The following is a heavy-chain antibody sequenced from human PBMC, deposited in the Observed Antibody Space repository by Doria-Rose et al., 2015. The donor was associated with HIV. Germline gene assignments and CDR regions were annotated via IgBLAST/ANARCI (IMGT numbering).Heavy chain of an antibody. CDR1: GVSLSSPGMG. D-gene: IGHD6-13*01. V-gene: IGHV2-26*01. J-gene: IGHJ4*02. CDR2: NFSDDER. CDR3: ARIKSSRWYHKYYFDF. Sequence: QITLKESGPVLGKPTETLTLTCTVSGVSLSSPGMGVSWIRQPPGKALEWLANNFSDDERSYKTSLKSRLTISRGTSKSQVVLTMTDMDPVDTATYYCARIKSSRWYHKYYFDFWGQGTLVIVSA.